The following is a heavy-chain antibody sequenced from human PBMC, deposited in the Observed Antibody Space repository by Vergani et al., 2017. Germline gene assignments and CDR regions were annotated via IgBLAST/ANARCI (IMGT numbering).Heavy chain of an antibody. CDR1: GFTFDDYA. V-gene: IGHV3-9*01. D-gene: IGHD2-2*01. CDR3: ARAPPAATYYYYYYMDV. CDR2: ISWNSGSI. Sequence: EVQLVESGGGLVQPGRSLRLSCAASGFTFDDYAMHWVRQAPGKGLEWVSGISWNSGSIGYADSVKGRFTISRDNAKNSLYLQMNSLRAEDTAVYYCARAPPAATYYYYYYMDVWGKGTTVTVSS. J-gene: IGHJ6*03.